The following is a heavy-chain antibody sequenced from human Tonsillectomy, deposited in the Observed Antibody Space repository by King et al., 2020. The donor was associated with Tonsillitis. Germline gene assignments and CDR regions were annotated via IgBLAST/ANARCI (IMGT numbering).Heavy chain of an antibody. V-gene: IGHV3-11*01. J-gene: IGHJ6*02. CDR1: GFALSGYY. Sequence: VQLVESGGALVKPGGSLRLSCVASGFALSGYYMTWIRQAPGKGLEWVSYITGSSSSIFYADSVKDRFTISRDNAKNSLYLQMDSLRAEDTAVYYCARDWRHKAMDVWGQGTTVIVSS. CDR2: ITGSSSSI. D-gene: IGHD3-3*01. CDR3: ARDWRHKAMDV.